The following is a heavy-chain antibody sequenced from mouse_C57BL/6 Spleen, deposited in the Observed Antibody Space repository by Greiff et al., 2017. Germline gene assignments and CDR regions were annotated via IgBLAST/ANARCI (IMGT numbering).Heavy chain of an antibody. D-gene: IGHD2-4*01. V-gene: IGHV1-82*01. CDR2: IYPGDGDT. Sequence: QVQLQQSGPELVKPGASVKISCTASGYTFSGSWMHWVKQRPGQGLEWIGRIYPGDGDTNYTGKFKGKATLTADTSSSTAYLQLSSLTSEDTAVYFCARGDDDDGAGLDYWGQGTSVTVSA. CDR3: ARGDDDDGAGLDY. J-gene: IGHJ3*01. CDR1: GYTFSGSW.